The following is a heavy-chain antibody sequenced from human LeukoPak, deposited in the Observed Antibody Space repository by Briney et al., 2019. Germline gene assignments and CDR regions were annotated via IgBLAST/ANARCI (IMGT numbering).Heavy chain of an antibody. Sequence: SETLSLTCTVSGGSISSYYWSWIRQPPGKGLEWIGYIYYSGSTNYNPSLKSRVTISVDTSKNQFSLKLSSVTAADTAVYYCARTSSSGLVGGYYFDYWGQGTLVTVSS. D-gene: IGHD6-19*01. J-gene: IGHJ4*02. CDR2: IYYSGST. CDR1: GGSISSYY. V-gene: IGHV4-59*01. CDR3: ARTSSSGLVGGYYFDY.